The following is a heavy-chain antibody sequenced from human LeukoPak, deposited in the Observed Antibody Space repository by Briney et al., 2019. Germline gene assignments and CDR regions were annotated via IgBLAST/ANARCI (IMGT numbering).Heavy chain of an antibody. Sequence: GGSLRLSCAASGLTFSSYWMFWVRQPPGKGLEWVATIKKDGSEKDYVDSVEGRFTISRDNAENSLSLQMNSLRGDDTAIYYCVGGSGWLFDYWGQGTLVTVSS. J-gene: IGHJ4*02. CDR1: GLTFSSYW. CDR3: VGGSGWLFDY. V-gene: IGHV3-7*01. CDR2: IKKDGSEK. D-gene: IGHD6-19*01.